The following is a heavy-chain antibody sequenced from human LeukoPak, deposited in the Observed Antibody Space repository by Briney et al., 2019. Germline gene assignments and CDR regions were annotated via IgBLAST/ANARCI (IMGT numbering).Heavy chain of an antibody. CDR3: AREGRAYGMDV. Sequence: GGSLRLSYAASGFTFSSYGMHWVRQAPGKGLEWVAVISYDGSNKYYADSVKGRFTISRDNSKNTLYLQMNSLRAEDTAVYYCAREGRAYGMDVWGQGTTVTVSS. CDR1: GFTFSSYG. CDR2: ISYDGSNK. J-gene: IGHJ6*02. V-gene: IGHV3-30*03.